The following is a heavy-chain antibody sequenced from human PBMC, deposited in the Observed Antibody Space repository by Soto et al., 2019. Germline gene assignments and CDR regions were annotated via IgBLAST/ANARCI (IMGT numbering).Heavy chain of an antibody. CDR2: IYHSGST. CDR3: ARGPPCGR. CDR1: GGAITSGGYS. J-gene: IGHJ4*02. V-gene: IGHV4-30-2*01. Sequence: QLQLQESGSGLVKPSQTLSLTGAISGGAITSGGYSWSRIMQPPGKGLDWIGYIYHSGSTYYNPALTSRVRRSVDRSKNQFSLQLSSVTAADTAVYYCARGPPCGRWGPGTLDTFAS. D-gene: IGHD2-21*01.